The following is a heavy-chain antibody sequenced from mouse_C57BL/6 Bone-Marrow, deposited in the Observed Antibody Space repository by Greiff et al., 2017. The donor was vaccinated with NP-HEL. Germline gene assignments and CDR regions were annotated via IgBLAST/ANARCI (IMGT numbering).Heavy chain of an antibody. Sequence: QVHVKQPGAELVMPGASVKLSCKASGYTFTSYWMHWVKQRPGQGLEWIGEIDPSDSYTNYNQKFKGKSTLTVDKSSSTAYMQLSSLTSEDSAVYYCARDIWYFDVWGTGTTVTVSS. V-gene: IGHV1-69*01. CDR3: ARDIWYFDV. J-gene: IGHJ1*03. CDR2: IDPSDSYT. CDR1: GYTFTSYW.